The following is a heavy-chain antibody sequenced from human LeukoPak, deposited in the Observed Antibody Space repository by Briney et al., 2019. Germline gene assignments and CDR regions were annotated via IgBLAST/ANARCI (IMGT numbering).Heavy chain of an antibody. CDR1: GYSFTNYW. CDR2: IYPGDSDT. CDR3: AKIHSSSSYGNFDY. J-gene: IGHJ4*02. Sequence: GESLKISCKGPGYSFTNYWIGWVRQMPGKGLEWMGIIYPGDSDTRYSPSFQGQVTISADKSISTAYLQWSSLKASDTAMYYCAKIHSSSSYGNFDYWGQGTLVTVSS. V-gene: IGHV5-51*01. D-gene: IGHD6-13*01.